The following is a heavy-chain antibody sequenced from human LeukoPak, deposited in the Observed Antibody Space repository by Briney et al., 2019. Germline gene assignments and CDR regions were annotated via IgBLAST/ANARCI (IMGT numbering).Heavy chain of an antibody. CDR2: ISSSGSTI. J-gene: IGHJ3*02. CDR1: GFTFSSYE. Sequence: GGSLRLSCAASGFTFSSYEMSWVRQAPGKGLEWVSYISSSGSTIYYTDSVKGRFTISRDNAKNSLYLQMNSLRAEDTAVYYCARVRGYYDSSGYFKWEDAFDIWGQGTMVTVSS. V-gene: IGHV3-48*03. CDR3: ARVRGYYDSSGYFKWEDAFDI. D-gene: IGHD3-22*01.